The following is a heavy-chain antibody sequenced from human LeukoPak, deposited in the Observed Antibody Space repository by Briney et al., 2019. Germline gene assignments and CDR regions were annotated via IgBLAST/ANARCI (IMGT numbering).Heavy chain of an antibody. D-gene: IGHD1-26*01. J-gene: IGHJ3*02. CDR1: GFTFSSYA. Sequence: GGSLRLSCAASGFTFSSYATSWVRQAPGKGLEWVSYISSSGSTIYYADSVKGRFTISRDNAKNSLYLQMNSLRAEDTAVYYCARDIVGATHGAFDIWGQGTMVTVSS. CDR3: ARDIVGATHGAFDI. CDR2: ISSSGSTI. V-gene: IGHV3-48*04.